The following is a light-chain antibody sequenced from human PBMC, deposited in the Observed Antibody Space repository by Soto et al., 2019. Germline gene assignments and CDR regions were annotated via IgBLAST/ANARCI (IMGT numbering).Light chain of an antibody. CDR2: GDN. J-gene: IGLJ2*01. CDR1: SGNIASNY. CDR3: QSYDSSSVI. Sequence: NFMLTQHHSVSKSPGKTLTISCTGSSGNIASNYVQWYQQRPGSAPTTVIYGDNQRPPGVPDRFSGSIDTSSNSASLTISGLRTEDEAAYYCQSYDSSSVIFGGGTKLTVL. V-gene: IGLV6-57*02.